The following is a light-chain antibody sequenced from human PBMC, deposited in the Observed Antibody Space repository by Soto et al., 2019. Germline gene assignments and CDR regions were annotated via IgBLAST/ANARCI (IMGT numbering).Light chain of an antibody. CDR2: GAS. J-gene: IGKJ4*01. CDR3: QQYSASVLT. V-gene: IGKV3-20*01. Sequence: EVVLTQSPGTLSLSPGERATLSCRASHIISSNYLAWYQQKSGQPPRLLIFGASFRATGVPDRFSGGGSGTDFTLPISGLEPEDFAIYFCQQYSASVLTFGGGTRVDI. CDR1: HIISSNY.